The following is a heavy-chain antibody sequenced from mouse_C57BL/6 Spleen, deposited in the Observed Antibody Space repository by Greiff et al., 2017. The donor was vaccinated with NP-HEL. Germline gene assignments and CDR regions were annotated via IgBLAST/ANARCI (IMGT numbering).Heavy chain of an antibody. V-gene: IGHV1-80*01. J-gene: IGHJ4*01. Sequence: QVQLQQSGAKLVKPGASVKISCKASGYAFSSYWMNWVKQRPGKGLEWIGQIYPGDGDTNYNGKFKGKATLTADKSSSTAYMQLSSLTSEDSAVYFCARGGAQAHAMDYWGQGTSVTVSS. CDR1: GYAFSSYW. D-gene: IGHD3-2*02. CDR3: ARGGAQAHAMDY. CDR2: IYPGDGDT.